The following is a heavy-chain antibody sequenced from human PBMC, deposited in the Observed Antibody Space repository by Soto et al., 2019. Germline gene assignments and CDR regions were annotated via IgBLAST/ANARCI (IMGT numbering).Heavy chain of an antibody. J-gene: IGHJ4*02. CDR1: GGSLSSGSYY. Sequence: SETLSLTCTVSGGSLSSGSYYWTWIRQPPGKGLEWIGSMYYGGSTYYNPSLKSRVTVSVDTSKNQFSLKLRSVTAADTAVYYCASFRFYDTTGYYYFDYWAQGTLVTVSS. CDR2: MYYGGST. CDR3: ASFRFYDTTGYYYFDY. D-gene: IGHD3-22*01. V-gene: IGHV4-39*01.